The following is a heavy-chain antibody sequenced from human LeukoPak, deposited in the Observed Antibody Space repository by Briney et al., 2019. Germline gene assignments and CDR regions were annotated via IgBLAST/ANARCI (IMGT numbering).Heavy chain of an antibody. J-gene: IGHJ4*02. CDR2: IYYSRST. Sequence: PETLSPTCPLSGPSTSSISSYWGWTRQPPGKGLEWTASIYYSRSTYYNPSHKCRVTISVDTYKNQFSVKLSSVTAADTAVYDCARDHRGLLQDYFDYWGQGTLVTVSS. D-gene: IGHD3-10*01. CDR1: GPSTSSISSY. V-gene: IGHV4-39*07. CDR3: ARDHRGLLQDYFDY.